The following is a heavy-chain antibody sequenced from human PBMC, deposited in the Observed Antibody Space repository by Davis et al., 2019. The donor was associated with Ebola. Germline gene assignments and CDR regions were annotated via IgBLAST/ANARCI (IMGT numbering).Heavy chain of an antibody. CDR2: INHSGST. D-gene: IGHD6-6*01. Sequence: PSETLSLTCAVYGGSFSGYYWSWIRQPPGKGLEWIGEINHSGSTNYNPSLKSRVTISVDTSKNQFSLKLSSVTAADTAVYYCARKRGSSSSWYYGMDVWGQGTTVTVSS. CDR1: GGSFSGYY. J-gene: IGHJ6*02. CDR3: ARKRGSSSSWYYGMDV. V-gene: IGHV4-34*01.